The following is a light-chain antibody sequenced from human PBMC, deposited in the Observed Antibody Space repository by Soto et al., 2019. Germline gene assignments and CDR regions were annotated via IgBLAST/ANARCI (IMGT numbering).Light chain of an antibody. CDR1: SGSVSPSYY. J-gene: IGLJ3*02. Sequence: QAVVTQEPSFSVSPGGTVTLTCGLSSGSVSPSYYPGWFQQTPGQAPRALIYTTNTRSSGVPDRFSGSILGNKAALTITGAQADDESDYYCVLYMGSGIWGFGGGTQLTVL. CDR3: VLYMGSGIWG. CDR2: TTN. V-gene: IGLV8-61*01.